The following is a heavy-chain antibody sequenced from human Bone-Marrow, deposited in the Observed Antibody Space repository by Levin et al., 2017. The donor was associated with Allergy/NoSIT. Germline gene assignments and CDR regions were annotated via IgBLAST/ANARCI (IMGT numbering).Heavy chain of an antibody. CDR3: AKDISAPGSSWYGYAFDI. CDR2: TNWNSGSI. Sequence: GGSLRLSCAGSGFTFDDCGMHWVRQAPGKGLEWVSGTNWNSGSIGYADSVKGRFTISRDNAKNSLYLQMNSLRAEDTALYYCAKDISAPGSSWYGYAFDIWGKGTMVTVSS. V-gene: IGHV3-9*01. J-gene: IGHJ3*02. CDR1: GFTFDDCG. D-gene: IGHD6-13*01.